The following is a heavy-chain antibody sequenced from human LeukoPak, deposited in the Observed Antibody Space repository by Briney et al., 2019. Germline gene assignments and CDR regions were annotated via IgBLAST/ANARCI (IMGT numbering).Heavy chain of an antibody. CDR1: GGSFIGYY. CDR3: ARGLIAARPYYYYYGMDV. V-gene: IGHV4-34*01. CDR2: INHSGST. Sequence: SETLSLTCAVYGGSFIGYYWSWIRQPPGKGLEWIGEINHSGSTNYNPSLKSRVTISVDTSKNQFSLKLSSVTAADTAVYYCARGLIAARPYYYYYGMDVWGQGTTVTVSS. D-gene: IGHD6-6*01. J-gene: IGHJ6*02.